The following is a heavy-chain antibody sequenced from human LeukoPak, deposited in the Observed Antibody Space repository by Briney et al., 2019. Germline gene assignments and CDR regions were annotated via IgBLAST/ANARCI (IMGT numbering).Heavy chain of an antibody. J-gene: IGHJ4*02. CDR3: AKDPFVVVPAASRFFFDY. V-gene: IGHV3-23*01. CDR1: GFTFGSYA. CDR2: VSGSGDST. D-gene: IGHD2-2*01. Sequence: GGSLRLSCAASGFTFGSYAMSWVRQAPGKGLEWVSAVSGSGDSTYYADSVKGRFTISRDNSKNTLYLQMNSLRAEDTAVYYCAKDPFVVVPAASRFFFDYWGLGTLVTVSS.